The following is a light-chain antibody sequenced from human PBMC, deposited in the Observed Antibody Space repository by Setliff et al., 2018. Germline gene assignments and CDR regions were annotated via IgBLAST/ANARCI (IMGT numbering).Light chain of an antibody. CDR1: SSDVGGYNY. Sequence: QSALSQPPSASGSPGQSVTISCTGTSSDVGGYNYVSWYQQHPGKAPKLMIYEVTKRPSGVPDRFSGSKSGNTASLTVSGLQGEDEADYYCSSYASSINPYVFGTGTKVTVL. V-gene: IGLV2-8*01. J-gene: IGLJ1*01. CDR2: EVT. CDR3: SSYASSINPYV.